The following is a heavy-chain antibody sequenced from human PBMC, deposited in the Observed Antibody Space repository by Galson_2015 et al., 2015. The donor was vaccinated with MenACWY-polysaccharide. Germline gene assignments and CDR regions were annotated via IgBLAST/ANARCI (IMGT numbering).Heavy chain of an antibody. V-gene: IGHV3-23*01. J-gene: IGHJ4*02. Sequence: SLRLSCAASGFSFSANGMSLVRQAPGRGLEWVSGSGSGGGLYYADSVKGRFTVSRDNSKNTLYLQMNNLRAEDTAVYYCAKVGPRSSWTMGIDYWGQGTLVTVSS. CDR1: GFSFSANG. D-gene: IGHD6-13*01. CDR3: AKVGPRSSWTMGIDY. CDR2: SGSGGGL.